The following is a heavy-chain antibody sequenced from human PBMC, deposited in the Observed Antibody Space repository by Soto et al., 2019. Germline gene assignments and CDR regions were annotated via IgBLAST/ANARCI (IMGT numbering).Heavy chain of an antibody. CDR3: ARFLTGADAFDI. J-gene: IGHJ3*02. CDR2: INPNSGGT. CDR1: GYTFTGYY. Sequence: ASVKVSCKASGYTFTGYYMHWVRQAPGQGLEWMGWINPNSGGTNYAQKFQDWVTMTRDTSISTAYMELSRLRSDDTAVYYCARFLTGADAFDIWGQGTMVTVSS. D-gene: IGHD7-27*01. V-gene: IGHV1-2*04.